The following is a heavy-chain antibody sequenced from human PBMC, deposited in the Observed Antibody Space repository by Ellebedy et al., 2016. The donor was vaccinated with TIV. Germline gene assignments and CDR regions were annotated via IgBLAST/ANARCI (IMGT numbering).Heavy chain of an antibody. CDR2: INQSGRT. CDR3: AEGRSGWYYFDY. CDR1: GGSFSGYY. V-gene: IGHV4-34*01. D-gene: IGHD6-19*01. Sequence: SETLSLTCAVYGGSFSGYYWSWIRQPPGKGLEWIGEINQSGRTNYNPSLDKGRVTISVDTSKNQFYLRLSSVTAAETAIYYCAEGRSGWYYFDYWGQGTPVTVSS. J-gene: IGHJ4*02.